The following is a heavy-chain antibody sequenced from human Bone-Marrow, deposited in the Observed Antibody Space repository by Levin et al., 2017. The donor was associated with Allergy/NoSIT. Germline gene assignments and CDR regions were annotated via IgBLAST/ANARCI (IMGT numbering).Heavy chain of an antibody. V-gene: IGHV3-66*01. J-gene: IGHJ4*02. Sequence: GESLKISCAASGFTVSSHYMSWVRQAPGKGLEWVSVIYSGGSTYYADSVKGRFTISRDNSKNTLYLQMNSLRAEDTAVYYCARGQVPLGGYFDYWGQGTLVTVSS. CDR2: IYSGGST. CDR1: GFTVSSHY. CDR3: ARGQVPLGGYFDY. D-gene: IGHD3-10*01.